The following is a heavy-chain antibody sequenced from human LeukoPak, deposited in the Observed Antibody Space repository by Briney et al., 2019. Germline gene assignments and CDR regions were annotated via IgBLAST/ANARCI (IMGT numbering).Heavy chain of an antibody. CDR3: ARSLQQLVLAWFDP. D-gene: IGHD6-6*01. CDR1: GGTFSSYA. Sequence: ASVKVSCKASGGTFSSYAISWVRQAPGQGLEWMGWISAYNGNTNYAQKLQGRVTMTTDTSTSTAYMELRSLRSDDTAVYYCARSLQQLVLAWFDPWGQGTLVTVSS. V-gene: IGHV1-18*01. J-gene: IGHJ5*02. CDR2: ISAYNGNT.